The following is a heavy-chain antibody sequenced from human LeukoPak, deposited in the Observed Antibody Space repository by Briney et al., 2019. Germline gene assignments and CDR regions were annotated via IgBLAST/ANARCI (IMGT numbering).Heavy chain of an antibody. Sequence: GGSLRLSCAASGFTISSSYMIWVRQAPGKGLEWVSVIYSGGYTYYADSVKGRFTISRDHSKNTLYLQMDSLRAEDTAVYYCARENGYKVFDYWGQGTLVTVSS. CDR3: ARENGYKVFDY. V-gene: IGHV3-53*01. CDR2: IYSGGYT. D-gene: IGHD5-24*01. J-gene: IGHJ4*02. CDR1: GFTISSSY.